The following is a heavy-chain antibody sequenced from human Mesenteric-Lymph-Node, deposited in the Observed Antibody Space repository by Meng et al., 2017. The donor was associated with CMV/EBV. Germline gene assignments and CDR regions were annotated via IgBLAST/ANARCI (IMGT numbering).Heavy chain of an antibody. J-gene: IGHJ5*02. CDR3: AREEVVRKNNWFDP. D-gene: IGHD4-23*01. Sequence: SETLSLTCTVSGGSISSSSYYWGWIRQPPGKGLEWIGSIYYSGSTYYNPSLKSRVTISVDTSKNQFSLKLSSVTAADTAVYYCAREEVVRKNNWFDPWGQGTLVTVSS. CDR2: IYYSGST. V-gene: IGHV4-39*07. CDR1: GGSISSSSYY.